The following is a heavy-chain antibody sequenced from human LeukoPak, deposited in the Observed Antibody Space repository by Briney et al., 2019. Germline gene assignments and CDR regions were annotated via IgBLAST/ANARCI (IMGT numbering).Heavy chain of an antibody. Sequence: SETLSLTCTVSGYSISSGYYWGWIRQPPGKGLEWIGSIYHSGSTYYNPSLKSRVTISVDTSKNQFSLKLSSVTAADTAVYYCARHGSRIYYYGSSAGNWFDPWGQGTLVTVSS. J-gene: IGHJ5*02. D-gene: IGHD3-22*01. CDR2: IYHSGST. CDR3: ARHGSRIYYYGSSAGNWFDP. CDR1: GYSISSGYY. V-gene: IGHV4-38-2*02.